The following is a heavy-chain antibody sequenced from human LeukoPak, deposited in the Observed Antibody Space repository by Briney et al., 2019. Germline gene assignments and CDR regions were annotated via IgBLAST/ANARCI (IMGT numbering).Heavy chain of an antibody. CDR1: GGSISSHY. V-gene: IGHV4-59*11. CDR3: ARVYSGSYSVDYFDY. CDR2: IYYSGST. D-gene: IGHD1-26*01. Sequence: SETLSLTCTVSGGSISSHYWSWIRQPPGKGLEWIGYIYYSGSTNYNPSLKSRVTISVDTSKNQFSLKLSSVTAADTAVYYCARVYSGSYSVDYFDYWGQGTLVTVSS. J-gene: IGHJ4*02.